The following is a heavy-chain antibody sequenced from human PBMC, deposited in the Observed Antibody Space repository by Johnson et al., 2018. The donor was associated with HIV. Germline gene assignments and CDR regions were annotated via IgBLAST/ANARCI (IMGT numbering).Heavy chain of an antibody. CDR3: AKGAYYDFWSGYYTGIGAFDI. V-gene: IGHV3-30*18. CDR1: GFTFSRYG. CDR2: ISYDGSNK. D-gene: IGHD3-3*01. J-gene: IGHJ3*02. Sequence: VQLVESGGGVVQPGRSLRLSCAASGFTFSRYGMHWVRQAPGKGLEWVTIISYDGSNKYYEDSVKGRFTISRDNSKNTVYLQMNSLRVEDTAVYYCAKGAYYDFWSGYYTGIGAFDIWGQGTMVTVSS.